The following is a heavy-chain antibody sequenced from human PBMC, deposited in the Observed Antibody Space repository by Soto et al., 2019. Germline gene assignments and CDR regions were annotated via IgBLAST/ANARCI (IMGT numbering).Heavy chain of an antibody. J-gene: IGHJ5*02. CDR2: IYWDDDK. CDR1: GFSLSTSGVG. CDR3: ALTYYGSGSYYNVRWFDP. D-gene: IGHD3-10*01. V-gene: IGHV2-5*02. Sequence: QITLKESGATLVKPTQTLTLTCTFSGFSLSTSGVGVGWIRQPPGKALEWLALIYWDDDKRYSPSLKSRLTITKDTSKNQVVLTMTNMDPVDTATYYCALTYYGSGSYYNVRWFDPWGQGTLVTVSS.